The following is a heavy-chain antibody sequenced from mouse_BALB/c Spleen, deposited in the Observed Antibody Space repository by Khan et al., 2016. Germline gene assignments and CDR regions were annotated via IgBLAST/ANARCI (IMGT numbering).Heavy chain of an antibody. CDR1: GYTFSSYW. V-gene: IGHV1-9*01. J-gene: IGHJ2*01. CDR2: ILPGSGST. Sequence: QVQLQQSGAELMKPGASVKISCKATGYTFSSYWIEWVKQRPGHGLEWIGEILPGSGSTNYNEKFRGKATFTADTSSNTDYMQLSSLTSEDSAVHYGARAARRGYFAYWAQGTTLTVSS. CDR3: ARAARRGYFAY.